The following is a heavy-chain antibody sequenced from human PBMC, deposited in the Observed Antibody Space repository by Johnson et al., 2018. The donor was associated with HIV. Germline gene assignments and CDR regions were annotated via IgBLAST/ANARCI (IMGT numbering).Heavy chain of an antibody. J-gene: IGHJ3*02. CDR1: GFTFSSYG. V-gene: IGHV3-33*01. CDR2: IWYDGSNK. CDR3: ARSDSGSWYPYLDSCDI. Sequence: QVQVVESGGGVVQPGRSLRLTCAASGFTFSSYGMHWVRQAPGKGLEWVAVIWYDGSNKFYGASVKGRFTISRDNSKNTLNLQMHRLRAEDTAVYYCARSDSGSWYPYLDSCDIWGQGTMVTVSS. D-gene: IGHD6-13*01.